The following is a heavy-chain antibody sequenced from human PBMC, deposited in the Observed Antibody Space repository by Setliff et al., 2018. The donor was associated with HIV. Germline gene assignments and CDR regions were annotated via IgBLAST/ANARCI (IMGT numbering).Heavy chain of an antibody. CDR3: ARSGCKGGSCWSHSVMVY. CDR1: GGSINSNFYY. Sequence: SETLSLTCTVSGGSINSNFYYWSWIRQPAGKALEWIGRIYASGRTTYNPSLRSRVNISVDMSKNQFSLNLTSMTAADSAVYYCARSGCKGGSCWSHSVMVYWGQGALVTVSS. J-gene: IGHJ4*02. CDR2: IYASGRT. D-gene: IGHD2-15*01. V-gene: IGHV4-61*02.